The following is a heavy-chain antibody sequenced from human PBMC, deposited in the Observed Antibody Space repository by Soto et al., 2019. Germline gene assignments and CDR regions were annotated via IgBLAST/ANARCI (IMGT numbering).Heavy chain of an antibody. D-gene: IGHD5-12*01. V-gene: IGHV1-69*01. J-gene: IGHJ4*02. CDR1: GGTFSSYA. CDR3: ARDGGYSGYDYLSYFDY. Sequence: QVQLVQSGAEVKKPGSSVKVSCKASGGTFSSYAISWVRQAPGQGLEWMGGFIPIFGTANYAQKFQGRVTITADESTSTAYMELSSLRSEDTAVYYCARDGGYSGYDYLSYFDYWGQGTLVTVSS. CDR2: FIPIFGTA.